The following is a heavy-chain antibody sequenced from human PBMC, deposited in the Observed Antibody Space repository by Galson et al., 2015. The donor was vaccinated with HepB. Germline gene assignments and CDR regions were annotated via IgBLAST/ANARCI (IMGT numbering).Heavy chain of an antibody. Sequence: QSGAEVKEPGESLRISCTGSGYSFSSYWISWVRQMPGKGLEWMGRIDPSDSYTNYSPSFQGHVTISVDKSINTAYLQWSSLKASDTAMYYCARRKYSSGTFDDPWGQGTLVTVSS. J-gene: IGHJ5*02. CDR2: IDPSDSYT. V-gene: IGHV5-10-1*01. D-gene: IGHD3-22*01. CDR3: ARRKYSSGTFDDP. CDR1: GYSFSSYW.